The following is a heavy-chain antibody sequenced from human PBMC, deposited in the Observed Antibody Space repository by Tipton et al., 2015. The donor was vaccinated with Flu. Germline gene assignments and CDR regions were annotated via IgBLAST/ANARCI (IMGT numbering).Heavy chain of an antibody. V-gene: IGHV4-59*01. J-gene: IGHJ5*02. CDR2: VFYTGST. CDR1: GCSISSYY. Sequence: GLVKPSETLSLTCSVSGCSISSYYWSWIRQPPGKGLEWIGYVFYTGSTDYNPSLKSRVTISIDTSKNQFSLELIPVTAADTAVYYCARLQGCYYGSESYDTWCQGMLVTVSS. D-gene: IGHD3-10*01. CDR3: ARLQGCYYGSESYDT.